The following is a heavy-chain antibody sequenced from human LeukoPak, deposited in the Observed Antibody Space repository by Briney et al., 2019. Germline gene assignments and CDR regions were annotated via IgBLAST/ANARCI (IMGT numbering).Heavy chain of an antibody. CDR2: IIPIFGTA. CDR3: ARVRYDFWSGLRGSGYYMDV. V-gene: IGHV1-69*05. D-gene: IGHD3-3*01. J-gene: IGHJ6*03. Sequence: GSSVTVFCKASGGTFSSYAISWVRQAPGQGLEWMGGIIPIFGTANYAETLQGRVTITTDESTSTAYVELSSLRSEDTAVYYCARVRYDFWSGLRGSGYYMDVWGKGTTVTVSS. CDR1: GGTFSSYA.